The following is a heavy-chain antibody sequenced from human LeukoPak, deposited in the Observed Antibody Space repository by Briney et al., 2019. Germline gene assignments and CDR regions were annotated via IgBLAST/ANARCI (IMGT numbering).Heavy chain of an antibody. CDR3: ARSSHYDILTGYSEEDAFDI. J-gene: IGHJ3*02. Sequence: PGGSLRLSCAASEFTVSSNYMSWVRQAPGKGLEWFSVIYSGGSTDYADSVKGRFTISRDTSKNTLYLQMNSLRVEDTAVYYCARSSHYDILTGYSEEDAFDIWDQGTMVTVSS. D-gene: IGHD3-9*01. CDR1: EFTVSSNY. CDR2: IYSGGST. V-gene: IGHV3-53*01.